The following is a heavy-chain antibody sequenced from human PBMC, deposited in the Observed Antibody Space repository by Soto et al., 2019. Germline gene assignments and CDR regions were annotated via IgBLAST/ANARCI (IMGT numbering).Heavy chain of an antibody. CDR3: ARAPRIAAAGFDY. Sequence: GGSLRLSCAASGFTFSSYAMHRVRQAPGKGLEWVAVISYDGSNKYYADSVKGRFTISRDNSKNTLYLQMNSLRAEDTAVYYCARAPRIAAAGFDYWGQGTLVTVSS. J-gene: IGHJ4*02. CDR2: ISYDGSNK. CDR1: GFTFSSYA. D-gene: IGHD6-13*01. V-gene: IGHV3-30-3*01.